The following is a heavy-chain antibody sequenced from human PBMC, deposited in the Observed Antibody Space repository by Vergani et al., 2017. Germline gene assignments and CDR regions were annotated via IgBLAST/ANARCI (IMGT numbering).Heavy chain of an antibody. Sequence: EVQLVESGGGLVKPGGSLRLSCAASGFTFSSYSMNWVRQAPGKGLEWVSSISSSSSYIYYADSVQGRFTISRDNAKNALYLKMNSLMAEDTAVYYCARVPLEQQLVGVGWFDPWGQGTLVTVSS. V-gene: IGHV3-21*01. CDR3: ARVPLEQQLVGVGWFDP. CDR2: ISSSSSYI. D-gene: IGHD6-13*01. J-gene: IGHJ5*02. CDR1: GFTFSSYS.